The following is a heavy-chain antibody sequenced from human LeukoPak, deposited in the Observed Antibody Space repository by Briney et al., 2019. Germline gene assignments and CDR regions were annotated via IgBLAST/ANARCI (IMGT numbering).Heavy chain of an antibody. CDR3: ARVRVGATTGDTFDI. CDR1: AFTFSIYA. Sequence: GGTLRLSCAASAFTFSIYAMDWVRQAPGKGLEWLAAISYDGGNEYYADSVKGRFTVSRDNSKNTLYLQMNSLRVEDTAVYYCARVRVGATTGDTFDIWGQGTMVAVVS. J-gene: IGHJ3*02. V-gene: IGHV3-30-3*01. CDR2: ISYDGGNE. D-gene: IGHD1-26*01.